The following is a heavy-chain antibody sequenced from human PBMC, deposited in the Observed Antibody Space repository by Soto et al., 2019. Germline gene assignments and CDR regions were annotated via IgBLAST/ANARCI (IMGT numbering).Heavy chain of an antibody. Sequence: GGSLRVSCVASGVTPSSYTMSWVRQAPRKGLEWVSGISSGGSTYHADSVKGRFTISRDNSKNTLYLQMNSLRAEDTAVYCCAIFYSSNRHTVTLYWCQTPLVSVS. CDR1: GVTPSSYT. V-gene: IGHV3-23*01. CDR2: ISSGGST. J-gene: IGHJ4*02. CDR3: AIFYSSNRHTVTLY. D-gene: IGHD6-13*01.